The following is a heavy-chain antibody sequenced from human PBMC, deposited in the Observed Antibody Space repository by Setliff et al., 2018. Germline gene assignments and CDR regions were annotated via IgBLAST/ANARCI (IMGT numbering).Heavy chain of an antibody. D-gene: IGHD2-2*02. CDR2: ISNSGSTI. V-gene: IGHV3-11*04. CDR3: ARDAEPSAISLYYFDY. Sequence: GALRLSCAASGFTFSDYYMSWIRQPPGKGLEWVSYISNSGSTIYYADSVKGRFTISRDNAKNSLYLQMNSLRAEDTAVYYCARDAEPSAISLYYFDYWGQGTLVTVSS. J-gene: IGHJ4*02. CDR1: GFTFSDYY.